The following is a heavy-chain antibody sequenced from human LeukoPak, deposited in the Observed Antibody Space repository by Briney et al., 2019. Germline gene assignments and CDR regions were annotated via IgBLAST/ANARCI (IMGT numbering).Heavy chain of an antibody. Sequence: SETLSLTCTVSGGSISSYYWSWLRQPAGRGLEWIGRIYSTGSTNYNPSLKRRVTISVDTSKNQFSLKLSSVTAADTAVYYCARYSSGWYGDFDYWGQGTLVTVPS. CDR1: GGSISSYY. V-gene: IGHV4-59*10. D-gene: IGHD6-19*01. CDR2: IYSTGST. CDR3: ARYSSGWYGDFDY. J-gene: IGHJ4*02.